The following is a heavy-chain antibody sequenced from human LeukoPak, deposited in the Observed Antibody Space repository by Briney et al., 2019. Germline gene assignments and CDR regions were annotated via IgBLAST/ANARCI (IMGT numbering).Heavy chain of an antibody. D-gene: IGHD3-10*01. CDR1: GASINSGVYL. Sequence: PSETLSLTCSVSGASINSGVYLWSWIRQSPGKGLEWIGYIYHTGSTSYNPSLKSRISISADTSKSQFSLRLSSVIAADTAVYYCARLLPGNYFGSGGFDFWGQGALVTVSS. V-gene: IGHV4-30-4*08. J-gene: IGHJ4*02. CDR3: ARLLPGNYFGSGGFDF. CDR2: IYHTGST.